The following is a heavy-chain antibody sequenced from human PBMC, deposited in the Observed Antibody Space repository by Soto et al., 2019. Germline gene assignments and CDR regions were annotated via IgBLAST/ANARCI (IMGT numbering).Heavy chain of an antibody. Sequence: QVQLVQSGAEVKKPGSSVKVSCKASGGTFSSYAISWVRQAPGQGLEWMGGIIPIFGTANYAQKFQGRVTITADEATSTGYMERSSLRSEDTAVYYCARVSVYNWNYHYYYYGMDVWGQGTTVTVSS. CDR2: IIPIFGTA. CDR3: ARVSVYNWNYHYYYYGMDV. V-gene: IGHV1-69*12. D-gene: IGHD1-7*01. CDR1: GGTFSSYA. J-gene: IGHJ6*02.